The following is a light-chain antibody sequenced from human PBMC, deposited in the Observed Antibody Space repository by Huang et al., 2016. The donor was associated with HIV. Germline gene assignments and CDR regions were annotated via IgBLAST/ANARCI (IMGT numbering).Light chain of an antibody. J-gene: IGKJ4*01. CDR2: GAS. CDR1: QTITTI. CDR3: QQSYFTPLT. V-gene: IGKV1-39*01. Sequence: DIQMTQSPSSLSAFVGDRVTITCRASQTITTILSWYQQKPGKAPKLLIYGASSLHSGVPSRFSGSGSGTDFTLTISSLQPEDFATYYCQQSYFTPLTFGGGTRLEIK.